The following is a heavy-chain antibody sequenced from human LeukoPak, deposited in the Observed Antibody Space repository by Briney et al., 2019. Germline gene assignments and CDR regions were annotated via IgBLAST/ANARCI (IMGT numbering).Heavy chain of an antibody. CDR3: AKKEGGGYYDFWSGYLSTHLDY. J-gene: IGHJ4*02. D-gene: IGHD3-3*01. V-gene: IGHV3-53*01. CDR1: GFTVSSNS. CDR2: IYSDNT. Sequence: GGSLRLSCTVSGFTVSSNSMSWVRQAPGKGLEWVSFIYSDNTHYSDSVKGRFTISRDNSKNSLYLQMNSLRAEDTAVYYCAKKEGGGYYDFWSGYLSTHLDYWGQGTLVTVSS.